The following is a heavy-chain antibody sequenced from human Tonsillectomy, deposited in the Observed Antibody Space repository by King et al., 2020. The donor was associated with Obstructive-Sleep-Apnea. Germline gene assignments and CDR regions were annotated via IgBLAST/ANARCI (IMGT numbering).Heavy chain of an antibody. CDR1: GFTFGDYA. D-gene: IGHD3-22*01. J-gene: IGHJ4*02. Sequence: VQLVESGGGLVQPGRSLRLSCTASGFTFGDYAMSWFRQAPGKGLEWVGFIRSKAYGGTTEYAASVKGRFTISRDDFKSIAYLQMNSLKTEDTAVYYCTRELSGYYDSSGYCYFDYWGQGTLVTVSS. V-gene: IGHV3-49*03. CDR2: IRSKAYGGTT. CDR3: TRELSGYYDSSGYCYFDY.